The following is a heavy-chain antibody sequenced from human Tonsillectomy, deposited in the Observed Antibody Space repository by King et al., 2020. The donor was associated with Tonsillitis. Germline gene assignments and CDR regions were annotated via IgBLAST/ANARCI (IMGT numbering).Heavy chain of an antibody. D-gene: IGHD4-23*01. V-gene: IGHV3-23*04. CDR1: GFTFSTYG. CDR3: TKALTPVRCGMDV. CDR2: SGGTGETT. J-gene: IGHJ6*02. Sequence: VQLVESGGGLVQPGGSLRLSCAASGFTFSTYGMKWVRQAPGKGLEWVASSGGTGETTYYVDSVKGRFTISRDNLKNTLYLQMNSLRAEDTAVYYCTKALTPVRCGMDVWGQGTTVSVSS.